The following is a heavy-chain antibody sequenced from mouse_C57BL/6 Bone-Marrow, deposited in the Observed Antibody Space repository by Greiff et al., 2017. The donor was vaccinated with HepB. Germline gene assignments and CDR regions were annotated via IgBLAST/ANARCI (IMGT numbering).Heavy chain of an antibody. D-gene: IGHD6-1*01. Sequence: VHVKQSGAELVRPGASVKLSCTASGFNIKDDYMHWVKQRPEQGLEWIGWIDPENGDTEYASKFQGKATITADTSSNTAYLQLSSLTSEDTAVYYCTTCRFAYWGQGTLVTVSA. CDR3: TTCRFAY. CDR1: GFNIKDDY. J-gene: IGHJ3*01. V-gene: IGHV14-4*01. CDR2: IDPENGDT.